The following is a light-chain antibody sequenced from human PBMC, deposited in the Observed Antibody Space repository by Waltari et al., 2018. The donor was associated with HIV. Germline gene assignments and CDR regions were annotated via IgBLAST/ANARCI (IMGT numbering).Light chain of an antibody. CDR3: TSYTTIFTYV. Sequence: QSALTQPASVSGSPGQSITIPCPGTSRDVGLSNYVSWYQQHPGKAPKLMIYVVTNRPSGVSDRFSGSKSGNTASLTISGLQAEDEADYYCTSYTTIFTYVFGTGTWVSVL. V-gene: IGLV2-14*01. CDR1: SRDVGLSNY. CDR2: VVT. J-gene: IGLJ1*01.